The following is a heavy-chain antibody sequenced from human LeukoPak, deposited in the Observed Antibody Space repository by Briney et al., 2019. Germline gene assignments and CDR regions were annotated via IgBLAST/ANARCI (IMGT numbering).Heavy chain of an antibody. Sequence: PSETLSLTCTVSGDSISSNTYYWGWIRQTPGKGLEWIGSIYYSGSTYYNPSLKGRVTISVDTSKNQFSLKLSSVTAADTAVYYCARTTRMVRGIYYSDHWGQGTLVTVSS. CDR1: GDSISSNTYY. D-gene: IGHD3-10*01. CDR2: IYYSGST. CDR3: ARTTRMVRGIYYSDH. J-gene: IGHJ4*02. V-gene: IGHV4-39*01.